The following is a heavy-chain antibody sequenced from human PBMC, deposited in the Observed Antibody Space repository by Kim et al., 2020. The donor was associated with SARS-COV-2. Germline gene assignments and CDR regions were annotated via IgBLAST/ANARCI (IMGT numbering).Heavy chain of an antibody. J-gene: IGHJ4*02. CDR2: IIPILGIA. Sequence: SVKVSCKASGGTFSSYAISWVRQAPGQGLEWMGRIIPILGIANYAQKFQGRVTITADKSTSTAYMELSSLRSEDTAVYYCARFPYYDSSGYYHYWGQGTLVTVSS. V-gene: IGHV1-69*04. D-gene: IGHD3-22*01. CDR1: GGTFSSYA. CDR3: ARFPYYDSSGYYHY.